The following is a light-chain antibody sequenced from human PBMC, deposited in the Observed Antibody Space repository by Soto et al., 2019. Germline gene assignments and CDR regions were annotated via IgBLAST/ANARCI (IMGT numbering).Light chain of an antibody. Sequence: QSVLTQPPSASGTPGQRVTISCSGSSSNIGRNSVNWYQQLPGTAPKLLIYRNNQRPSGVPDRFSVSKSGTSASLAISGRQSEDEADYYCATWDDSLNGVVFGGGTKRTVL. V-gene: IGLV1-44*01. J-gene: IGLJ2*01. CDR1: SSNIGRNS. CDR2: RNN. CDR3: ATWDDSLNGVV.